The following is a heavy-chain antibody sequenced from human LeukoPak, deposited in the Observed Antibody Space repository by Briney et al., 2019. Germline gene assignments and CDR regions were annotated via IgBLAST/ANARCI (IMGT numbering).Heavy chain of an antibody. J-gene: IGHJ4*02. CDR2: ISAYNGNT. CDR3: AIYYYDISGSPYSDY. CDR1: GYTFTSYG. Sequence: ASVKVSCKASGYTFTSYGISWVRQAPGQGLEWMGWISAYNGNTNYAQKLQGRVTMTTDTSTSTAYMELRSLRSDDTAVYYCAIYYYDISGSPYSDYWGQGTLVTVSS. D-gene: IGHD3-22*01. V-gene: IGHV1-18*01.